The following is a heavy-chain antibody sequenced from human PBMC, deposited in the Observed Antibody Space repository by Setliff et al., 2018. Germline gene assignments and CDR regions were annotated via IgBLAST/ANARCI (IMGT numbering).Heavy chain of an antibody. J-gene: IGHJ5*02. Sequence: PSETLSLTCTVSGGSISSYYWSWIRQPPGKGLEWIGYIYYSGSTNYNPSLKSRVTISVDTSKNQFSLKLSSVTAADTAVYYCARDRGGATTRDLWGQGTLVTVSS. CDR1: GGSISSYY. CDR2: IYYSGST. V-gene: IGHV4-59*01. D-gene: IGHD1-26*01. CDR3: ARDRGGATTRDL.